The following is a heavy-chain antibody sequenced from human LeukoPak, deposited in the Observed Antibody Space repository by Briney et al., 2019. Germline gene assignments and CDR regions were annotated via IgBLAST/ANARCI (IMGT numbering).Heavy chain of an antibody. Sequence: PSQTLSLTCTVSGGSISSGDYYWSWIRQPPGKGLEWIGYIYYSGSTYYNPSLKSRVTISVDTSKNQFSLKLSSVTAADTAVYYCASVITMVRGDYFDYWGQGTLVTVSS. V-gene: IGHV4-30-4*08. CDR1: GGSISSGDYY. D-gene: IGHD3-10*01. CDR3: ASVITMVRGDYFDY. J-gene: IGHJ4*02. CDR2: IYYSGST.